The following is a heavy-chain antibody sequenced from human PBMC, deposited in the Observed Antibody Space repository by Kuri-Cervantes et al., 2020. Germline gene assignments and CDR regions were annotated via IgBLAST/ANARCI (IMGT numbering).Heavy chain of an antibody. CDR3: ARDSGDDYYDSGSYYND. Sequence: ASVKVSCKASGYTFTSYGISWVRQAPGKGLEWMGWISAYNGNTNYAQKLQGRVTMTRDTSTSTVYMELSSLRSEDTAVYYCARDSGDDYYDSGSYYNDWGQGTMVTVSS. CDR1: GYTFTSYG. J-gene: IGHJ3*01. V-gene: IGHV1-18*01. D-gene: IGHD3-10*01. CDR2: ISAYNGNT.